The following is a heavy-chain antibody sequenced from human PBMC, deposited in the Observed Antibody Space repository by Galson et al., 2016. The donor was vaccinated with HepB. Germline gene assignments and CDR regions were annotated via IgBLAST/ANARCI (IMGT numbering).Heavy chain of an antibody. D-gene: IGHD5-18*01. J-gene: IGHJ4*02. CDR2: IKEDGSEK. V-gene: IGHV3-7*03. Sequence: SLRLSCAASGFTLGGYWMNWVRQAPGKGLEWVAIIKEDGSEKYYVDSVRGRFTISRDNAKNSLSLQMNSLRAEDTAVYYCAKTYTYGLRFDYWGQGTLVTVSS. CDR3: AKTYTYGLRFDY. CDR1: GFTLGGYW.